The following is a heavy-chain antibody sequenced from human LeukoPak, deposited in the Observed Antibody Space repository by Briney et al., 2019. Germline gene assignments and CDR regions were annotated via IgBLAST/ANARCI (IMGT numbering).Heavy chain of an antibody. CDR1: GLTLNTHW. D-gene: IGHD6-19*01. V-gene: IGHV3-74*01. CDR2: INTYGTAT. J-gene: IGHJ4*02. CDR3: AGATKWLAPDF. Sequence: GGPLRLPCAASGLTLNTHWMHWVRHDPGKALVWVSRINTYGTATIYADSVRGRFTIPTDNAKNTLYLQMTSLRAEDTAVYYCAGATKWLAPDFWGQGTLVTVSS.